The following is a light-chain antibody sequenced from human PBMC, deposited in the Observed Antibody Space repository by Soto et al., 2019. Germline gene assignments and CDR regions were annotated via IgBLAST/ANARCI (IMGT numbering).Light chain of an antibody. V-gene: IGLV2-14*01. J-gene: IGLJ1*01. CDR1: SSDVGGYNY. CDR2: DVS. Sequence: QSVLTQPASVSGSPGQSITISCTGTSSDVGGYNYVSWYQQHPGKAPTLMIYDVSNRPSGVSNRFSGSKSGNTASLTISGLQAEDEADYYCSSYTISSTYVFGTGTKVTVL. CDR3: SSYTISSTYV.